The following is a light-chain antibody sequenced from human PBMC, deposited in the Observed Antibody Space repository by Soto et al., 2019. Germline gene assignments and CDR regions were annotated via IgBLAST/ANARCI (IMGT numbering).Light chain of an antibody. Sequence: MTHSPSTRSGSVGERVTMACVASQGIANELGWYQQKPGKAPKLLINAASSLQSGVPSRFSGSGSGTDFTLTISSLQPEDFATYYCLQDYTYPWTFGQGTKVDIK. CDR2: AAS. V-gene: IGKV1-6*01. CDR3: LQDYTYPWT. J-gene: IGKJ1*01. CDR1: QGIANE.